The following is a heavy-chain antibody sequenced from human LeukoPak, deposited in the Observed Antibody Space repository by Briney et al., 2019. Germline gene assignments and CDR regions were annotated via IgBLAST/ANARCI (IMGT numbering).Heavy chain of an antibody. D-gene: IGHD2-15*01. Sequence: SETLSLTRTVSGGSISSYYWSWIRQPPGKGLEWIGYIYYSGSTNYNPSLKSRVTISVDTSKNQFSLKLSSVTAADTAVYYCARGKCSRGSCYRDYWGQGTLVTVSS. CDR2: IYYSGST. CDR1: GGSISSYY. CDR3: ARGKCSRGSCYRDY. V-gene: IGHV4-59*01. J-gene: IGHJ4*02.